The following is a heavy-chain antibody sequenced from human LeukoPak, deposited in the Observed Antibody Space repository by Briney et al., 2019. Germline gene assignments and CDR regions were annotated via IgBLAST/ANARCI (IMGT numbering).Heavy chain of an antibody. CDR2: MNPNSGNT. J-gene: IGHJ4*02. Sequence: ASVKVSCTASGYTFTSYDINWVRQATGQGLEWMGWMNPNSGNTGYAQKFQGRVTITRNTSISTAYMELSSLRSEDTAVYYCARGGCSSTSCYYHGGQGTLVTVSS. D-gene: IGHD2-2*01. V-gene: IGHV1-8*03. CDR1: GYTFTSYD. CDR3: ARGGCSSTSCYYH.